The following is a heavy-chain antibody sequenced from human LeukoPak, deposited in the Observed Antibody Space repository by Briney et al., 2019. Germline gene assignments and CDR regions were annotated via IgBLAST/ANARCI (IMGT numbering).Heavy chain of an antibody. V-gene: IGHV4-39*07. D-gene: IGHD6-13*01. J-gene: IGHJ5*02. CDR3: ARVKYRSSWYEGDWFDP. CDR1: GGSISSSSYY. CDR2: IYYSGST. Sequence: SETLSLTCTVSGGSISSSSYYWGWIRQPPGKGLEWIGSIYYSGSTYYNPSLKSRVTISVDTSKNQFSLKLSSVTAADTAAYYCARVKYRSSWYEGDWFDPWGQGTLVTVSS.